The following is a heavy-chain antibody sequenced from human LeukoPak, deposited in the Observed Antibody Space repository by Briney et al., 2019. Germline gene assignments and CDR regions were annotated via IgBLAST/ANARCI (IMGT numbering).Heavy chain of an antibody. CDR1: GFTFSSYE. CDR3: ARDRAPRTIFGVVIMFDY. CDR2: ISSSGSTI. D-gene: IGHD3-3*01. V-gene: IGHV3-48*03. Sequence: QPGGSLRLSCAASGFTFSSYEMNWVRQAPGKGLEWVSYISSSGSTIYYADSVKGRFTISRDNAKNSLYLQMNSLRAEDTAVYYCARDRAPRTIFGVVIMFDYWGQGTLVTVPS. J-gene: IGHJ4*02.